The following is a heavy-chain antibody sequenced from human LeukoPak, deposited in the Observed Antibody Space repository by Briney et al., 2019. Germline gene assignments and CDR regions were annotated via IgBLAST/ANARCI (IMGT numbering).Heavy chain of an antibody. V-gene: IGHV5-51*01. CDR3: ARLRTTIFGVSQDDAFDI. D-gene: IGHD3-3*01. J-gene: IGHJ3*02. CDR2: IYPGDSDT. CDR1: GYSFTSYW. Sequence: GESLKISCKGSGYSFTSYWIGWVRQMPGKGLEWMGIIYPGDSDTRHSPSFQGQVTISADKSISTAYLQWSSLKASDTAMYYCARLRTTIFGVSQDDAFDIWGQGTMVTVSS.